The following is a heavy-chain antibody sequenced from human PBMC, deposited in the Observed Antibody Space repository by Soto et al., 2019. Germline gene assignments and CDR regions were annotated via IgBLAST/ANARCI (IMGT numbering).Heavy chain of an antibody. CDR2: IWYDGSNK. J-gene: IGHJ4*02. CDR1: GFTFSSYC. CDR3: ARDYHDFWSGYFDY. D-gene: IGHD3-3*01. V-gene: IGHV3-33*01. Sequence: QAGGSLRLSCAASGFTFSSYCMHWVRQAPGKGLEWVAVIWYDGSNKYYADSVKGRFTISRDNSKNTLYLQMNSLRAEDTAVYYCARDYHDFWSGYFDYWGQGTLVTFSS.